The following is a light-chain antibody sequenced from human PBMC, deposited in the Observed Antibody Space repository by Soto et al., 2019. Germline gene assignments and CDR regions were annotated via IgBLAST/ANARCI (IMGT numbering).Light chain of an antibody. CDR3: HKYNSAPRA. V-gene: IGKV1-27*01. Sequence: DIQMTQSPSSLSASVGDRVTITCRASQGISNYLAWYQQKPGKVPKLLIYAASTLQSGVPSRFSVSGSGTDFTLTISSLQPEDVATYYCHKYNSAPRAFGQGTKVEIK. CDR2: AAS. J-gene: IGKJ1*01. CDR1: QGISNY.